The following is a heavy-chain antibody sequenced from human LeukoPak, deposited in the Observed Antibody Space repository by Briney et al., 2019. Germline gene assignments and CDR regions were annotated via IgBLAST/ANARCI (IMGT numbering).Heavy chain of an antibody. J-gene: IGHJ5*01. CDR2: IIPLTGTP. Sequence: SVKVSCKASGGTFSLFAISWVRQAPGQGLEWMGRIIPLTGTPVYAQTFQDRATITADISTRTAYLELNTLRSEDTAIHYCAIAVGGNNIWFESWGQGTQVTVSS. CDR3: AIAVGGNNIWFES. CDR1: GGTFSLFA. D-gene: IGHD1-26*01. V-gene: IGHV1-69*06.